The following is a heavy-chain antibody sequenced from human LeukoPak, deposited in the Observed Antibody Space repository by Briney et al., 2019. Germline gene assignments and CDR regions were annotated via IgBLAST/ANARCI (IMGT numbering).Heavy chain of an antibody. V-gene: IGHV4-59*12. D-gene: IGHD2-2*02. J-gene: IGHJ3*02. CDR2: IYYSGST. CDR1: GGSISSYY. Sequence: SETLSLTCTVSGGSISSYYWSWIRQPPGKGPEWIGYIYYSGSTNYNPSLKSRVTISVDTSKNQFSLKLSSVTAADTAVYYCARVLRDIVVVPAAIAAFDIWGQGTMVTVSS. CDR3: ARVLRDIVVVPAAIAAFDI.